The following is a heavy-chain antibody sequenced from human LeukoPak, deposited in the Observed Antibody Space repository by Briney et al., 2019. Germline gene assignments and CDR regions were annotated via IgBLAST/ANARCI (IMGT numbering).Heavy chain of an antibody. J-gene: IGHJ5*02. Sequence: PGGSLRLSCVASGFTFSRFWMAWVRQAPGKGLEWVANIEQDGGEKYYVDSVKGRFTISRDNAKNSLYLQMNGLRAEDTAVYYCAIRGVGFGHWGQGTLVTVSS. CDR2: IEQDGGEK. D-gene: IGHD2-15*01. V-gene: IGHV3-7*01. CDR1: GFTFSRFW. CDR3: AIRGVGFGH.